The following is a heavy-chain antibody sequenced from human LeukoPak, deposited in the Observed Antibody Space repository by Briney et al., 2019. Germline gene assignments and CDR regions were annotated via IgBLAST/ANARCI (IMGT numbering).Heavy chain of an antibody. CDR2: MNPNSGNT. CDR3: ARAFVVVVAATGWWFDP. Sequence: ASVKVSCKASGYTFTSYDINWVRQATGQGLEWMGWMNPNSGNTGYAQKFQGRVTMTRNTSISTAYMELSSLRSEVTAVYYCARAFVVVVAATGWWFDPWGQGTLVTVSS. CDR1: GYTFTSYD. D-gene: IGHD2-15*01. V-gene: IGHV1-8*01. J-gene: IGHJ5*02.